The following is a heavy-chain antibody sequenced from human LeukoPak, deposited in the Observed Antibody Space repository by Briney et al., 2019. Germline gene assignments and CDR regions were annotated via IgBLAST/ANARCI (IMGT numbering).Heavy chain of an antibody. CDR3: AKSVESAVTTNPYFDY. Sequence: GGSLRLSCAASGFTFRNYAMSWVRQALGKGLSWVSVISGSGVSTYNADSVKGRFTISRDNSKNTLYLQINSLRAEDTAVYYCAKSVESAVTTNPYFDYWGQGTLVTVSS. V-gene: IGHV3-23*01. CDR2: ISGSGVST. J-gene: IGHJ4*02. D-gene: IGHD4-17*01. CDR1: GFTFRNYA.